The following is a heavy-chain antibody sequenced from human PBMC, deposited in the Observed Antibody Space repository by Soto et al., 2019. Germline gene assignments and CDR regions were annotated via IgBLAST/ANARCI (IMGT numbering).Heavy chain of an antibody. Sequence: SVKVSCKASGGSLTNYVIKWVRQAPGQGLEWVGGIIPLSGTTNYAQKFQGRVTITADVSTSTAYMELSSLRSEDTAVYYCAKEGFSGSYLSNCGQGLQVTVSS. J-gene: IGHJ4*02. CDR3: AKEGFSGSYLSN. CDR2: IIPLSGTT. V-gene: IGHV1-69*13. D-gene: IGHD1-26*01. CDR1: GGSLTNYV.